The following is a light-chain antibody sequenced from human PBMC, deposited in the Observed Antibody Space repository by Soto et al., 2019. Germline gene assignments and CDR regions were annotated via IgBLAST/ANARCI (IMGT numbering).Light chain of an antibody. CDR2: DAS. J-gene: IGKJ2*01. CDR1: QRVSNSY. CDR3: QQYERPPFS. V-gene: IGKV3-20*01. Sequence: IVLTQSPGTLSLSPGDRATLSCRASQRVSNSYLAWYQQKPGQAPRLLIYDASTRAAGVPDRVTGGGSGPDFTLTISALEPEDFALYFCQQYERPPFSFGQGTRLDI.